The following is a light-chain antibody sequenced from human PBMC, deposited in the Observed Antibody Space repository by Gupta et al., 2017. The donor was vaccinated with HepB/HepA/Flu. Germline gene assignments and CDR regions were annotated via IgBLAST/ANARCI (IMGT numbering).Light chain of an antibody. CDR1: SSDVGGYNY. Sequence: QSALTQPASVSGSPGQSITISCTGTSSDVGGYNYVSWYQQHPGKAPKLMIYEVSNRPAGVSNRFSGSKAGNTASLTISARQAEDEADYYCSSYTRSSTVVFGGGTKLTVL. J-gene: IGLJ3*02. V-gene: IGLV2-14*01. CDR3: SSYTRSSTVV. CDR2: EVS.